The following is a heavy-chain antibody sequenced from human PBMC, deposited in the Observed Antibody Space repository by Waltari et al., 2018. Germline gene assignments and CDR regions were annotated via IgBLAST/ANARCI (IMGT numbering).Heavy chain of an antibody. V-gene: IGHV4-59*01. CDR2: IYDSGAT. J-gene: IGHJ4*02. Sequence: QVQLQESGPGRVKHSETMSLTGTVSGGSMNTYYGTWIRQPPGKGLEYIGYIYDSGATNYNPSLNIRMPISIDPSMNPFYLQVTSVTPAATAVSYFARGDRAPSGSGTELAYWGQGTMVTVSS. CDR3: ARGDRAPSGSGTELAY. D-gene: IGHD6-19*01. CDR1: GGSMNTYY.